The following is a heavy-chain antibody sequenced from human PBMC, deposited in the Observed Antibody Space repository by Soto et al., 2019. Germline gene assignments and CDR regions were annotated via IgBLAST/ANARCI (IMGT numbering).Heavy chain of an antibody. CDR2: ISYDGSNK. J-gene: IGHJ6*02. D-gene: IGHD6-19*01. CDR1: GFTFSSYG. CDR3: AKKRAVAGTGFEEGPEYYYYGMDV. Sequence: QVQLVESGGGVVQPGRSLRLSCAASGFTFSSYGMHWVRQAPGKGLEWVAVISYDGSNKYYADSVKGRFTISRDNYKNTLYLKMNSLRAEDTAVYYCAKKRAVAGTGFEEGPEYYYYGMDVWGQGTTVTVSS. V-gene: IGHV3-30*18.